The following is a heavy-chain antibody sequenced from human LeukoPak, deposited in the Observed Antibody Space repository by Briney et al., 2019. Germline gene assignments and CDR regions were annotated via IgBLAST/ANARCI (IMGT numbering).Heavy chain of an antibody. J-gene: IGHJ4*02. D-gene: IGHD3-9*01. CDR1: GFTFSTYG. CDR3: VREGRFFDILPLDY. V-gene: IGHV3-48*04. CDR2: ISSSSSTM. Sequence: GGSLRLSCAASGFTFSTYGMKWVRQAPGKGLEWVSHISSSSSTMHYAASVKGRFTISRDDAKNSLYLQMNSLRTEDTAVYYCVREGRFFDILPLDYWGQGILVTVSS.